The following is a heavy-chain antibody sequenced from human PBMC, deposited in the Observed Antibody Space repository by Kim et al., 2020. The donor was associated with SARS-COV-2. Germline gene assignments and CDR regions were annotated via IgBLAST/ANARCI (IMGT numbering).Heavy chain of an antibody. Sequence: GGSLRLSCVGSGFSFSTNNIYWVRQAPGKGLEYVSVISSNGGNTYYANFVRGRFTIYRDNSKNMVYLQMDSLTPEDRAVYFCARERGSTITVFGVANPHGLAVWGQGTTVTVSS. CDR2: ISSNGGNT. CDR1: GFSFSTNN. V-gene: IGHV3-64*01. J-gene: IGHJ6*02. CDR3: ARERGSTITVFGVANPHGLAV. D-gene: IGHD3-3*01.